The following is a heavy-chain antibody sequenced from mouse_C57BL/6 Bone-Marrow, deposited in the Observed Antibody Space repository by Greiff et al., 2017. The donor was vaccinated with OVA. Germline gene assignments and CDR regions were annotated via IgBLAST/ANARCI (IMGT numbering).Heavy chain of an antibody. Sequence: VHLVESGAELVRPGASVKLSCKASGYTFTDYYINWVKQRPGQGLEWIARIYPGSGNTYYNEKFKGKATLTAEKSSSTAYMQLSSLTSEDSAVYFCARPGGYYSFDYWGQGTTLTVSS. CDR1: GYTFTDYY. V-gene: IGHV1-76*01. D-gene: IGHD2-3*01. CDR2: IYPGSGNT. J-gene: IGHJ2*01. CDR3: ARPGGYYSFDY.